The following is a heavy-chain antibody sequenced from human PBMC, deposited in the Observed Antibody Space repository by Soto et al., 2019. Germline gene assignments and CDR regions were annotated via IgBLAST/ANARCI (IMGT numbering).Heavy chain of an antibody. CDR2: IYQSGGT. J-gene: IGHJ4*02. V-gene: IGHV4-31*03. CDR1: GGSISTGVSY. Sequence: HVELQESGPGLVKPSQTLSLPCTVSGGSISTGVSYWSWIRQHPGKGMEWIGYIYQSGGTCYNPSLNRRVTISVVTSKNQFSLKLCSVTAADTAVYSSAREPLTWGQGTLVTVSS. CDR3: AREPLT.